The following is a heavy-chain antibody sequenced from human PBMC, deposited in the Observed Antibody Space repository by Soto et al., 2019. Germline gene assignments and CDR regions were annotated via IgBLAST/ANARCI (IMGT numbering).Heavy chain of an antibody. CDR1: GGSISSYY. D-gene: IGHD2-15*01. J-gene: IGHJ5*02. V-gene: IGHV4-59*08. Sequence: SETLSLTCTVSGGSISSYYWSWIRQPPGKGLEWIGYIYNSGSTNYNPTLKSRFTISVDTSKNQFSLKLSSVTAADTAVYYCARGCSGGSTNWFDPWGQGTLVTVSS. CDR2: IYNSGST. CDR3: ARGCSGGSTNWFDP.